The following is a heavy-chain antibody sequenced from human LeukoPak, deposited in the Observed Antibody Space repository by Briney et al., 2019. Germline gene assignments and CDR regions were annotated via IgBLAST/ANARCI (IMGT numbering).Heavy chain of an antibody. Sequence: GGSLRLSCAASGFTFSSYGMHWVRQASGKGLEWVGRIRSKANSYATAYAASVKGRFTISRDDSKNTAYLQMNSLKTEDTAVYYCTSGGYCSSTSCYGENWGQGTLVTVSS. V-gene: IGHV3-73*01. CDR1: GFTFSSYG. CDR3: TSGGYCSSTSCYGEN. J-gene: IGHJ4*02. D-gene: IGHD2-2*01. CDR2: IRSKANSYAT.